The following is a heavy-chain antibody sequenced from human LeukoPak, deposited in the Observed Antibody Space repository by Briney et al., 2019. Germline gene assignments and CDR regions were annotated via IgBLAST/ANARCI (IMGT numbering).Heavy chain of an antibody. Sequence: GGSLRLSCAASGFTFSSYSMTWVRQAPGKGLEWVSYISSSSSTIYYADSVKGRFTISRDNAKNSLYLQMNSLRAEDTAVCYCARGLHYYDSGGYYYPDAFDIWGQGTMVTVSS. CDR1: GFTFSSYS. J-gene: IGHJ3*02. D-gene: IGHD3-22*01. CDR3: ARGLHYYDSGGYYYPDAFDI. CDR2: ISSSSSTI. V-gene: IGHV3-48*01.